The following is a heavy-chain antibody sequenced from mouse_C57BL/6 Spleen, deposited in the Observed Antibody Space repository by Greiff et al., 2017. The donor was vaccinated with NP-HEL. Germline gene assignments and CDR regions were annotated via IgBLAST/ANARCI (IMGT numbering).Heavy chain of an antibody. J-gene: IGHJ4*01. CDR1: GFTFSSYA. Sequence: EVQLVESGEGLVKPGGSLKLSCAASGFTFSSYAMSWVRQTPEKRLEWVAYISSGGDYIYYADTVKGRFTISRDNARNTLYLQMSSLKSEDTAMYYCTRDGGIKDAMDYWGQGTSVTVSS. CDR3: TRDGGIKDAMDY. CDR2: ISSGGDYI. D-gene: IGHD2-3*01. V-gene: IGHV5-9-1*02.